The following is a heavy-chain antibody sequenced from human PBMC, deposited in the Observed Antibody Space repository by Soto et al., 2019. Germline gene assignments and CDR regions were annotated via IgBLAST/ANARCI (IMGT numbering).Heavy chain of an antibody. CDR1: GFFCSSYT. Sequence: EVQLLESGGGLVQPGGSLRLSCVGSGFFCSSYTMTWVRQAPGKGLEWVSSFSATSENTYYADSARGRFTISRDNSTSTLFLQMKSLTAAEPSMYYCAKAMEQLAVTLPFDYWGQGIRVIVSS. CDR2: FSATSENT. V-gene: IGHV3-23*01. J-gene: IGHJ4*02. D-gene: IGHD2-21*02. CDR3: AKAMEQLAVTLPFDY.